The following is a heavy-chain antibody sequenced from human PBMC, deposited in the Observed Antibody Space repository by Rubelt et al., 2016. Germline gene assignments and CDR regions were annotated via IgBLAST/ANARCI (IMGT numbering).Heavy chain of an antibody. Sequence: QVQLVQSGAEVKKPGASVKVSCKASEYTFTSYDINWVRQATGQGLEWMGWINPNSGGTNYAQKFQGRVTMTRDTSISTAYMELSSLRSDDTAVYYCARDYCSGGSCYGFADYWGQGTLVTVSS. J-gene: IGHJ4*02. V-gene: IGHV1-2*02. CDR1: EYTFTSYD. CDR3: ARDYCSGGSCYGFADY. D-gene: IGHD2-15*01. CDR2: INPNSGGT.